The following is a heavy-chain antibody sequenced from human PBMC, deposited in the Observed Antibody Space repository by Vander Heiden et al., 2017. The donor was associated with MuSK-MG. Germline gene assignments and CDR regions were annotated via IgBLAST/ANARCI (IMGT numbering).Heavy chain of an antibody. V-gene: IGHV3-23*01. D-gene: IGHD2-2*01. CDR3: ANVQRWPYIVVVPAQV. CDR2: ISGSGGST. J-gene: IGHJ6*02. CDR1: GFTFRSYA. Sequence: EVQLLESGGGLVQPGGSLRLSCAASGFTFRSYAMSWVRQAPGKGLEWVSAISGSGGSTYYADSVKGRFTISRDNSKNTLYLKMNSMRAEETAVYYCANVQRWPYIVVVPAQVWGQGTTVTVYS.